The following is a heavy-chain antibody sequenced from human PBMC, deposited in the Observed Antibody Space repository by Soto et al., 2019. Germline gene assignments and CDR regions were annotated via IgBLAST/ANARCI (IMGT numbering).Heavy chain of an antibody. Sequence: QVQLVESGGGLVKPGGSLRLSCAASGFTFSDYYMSWIRQAPGKGLEWVSYISSSSSYTNYADSVKGRFTISRDNAKNSLYLQMNSLGAEDTAVYYCARAYYDSSGYYEGGDYWGQGTLVTVSS. D-gene: IGHD3-22*01. CDR1: GFTFSDYY. V-gene: IGHV3-11*06. CDR2: ISSSSSYT. J-gene: IGHJ4*02. CDR3: ARAYYDSSGYYEGGDY.